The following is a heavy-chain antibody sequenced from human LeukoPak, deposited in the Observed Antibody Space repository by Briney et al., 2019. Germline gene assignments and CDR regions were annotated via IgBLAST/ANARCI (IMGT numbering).Heavy chain of an antibody. CDR1: GFTFSSNA. CDR3: AKDLGRGYSGYDSYY. D-gene: IGHD5-12*01. CDR2: ISGSGGST. J-gene: IGHJ4*02. V-gene: IGHV3-23*01. Sequence: GGSLRLSCAASGFTFSSNAMSWVRQAPGKGLEWVSAISGSGGSTYYADSVKGRFTISRDNSKNTLYLQMNSLRAEDTAVYYCAKDLGRGYSGYDSYYWGQGTLVTVSS.